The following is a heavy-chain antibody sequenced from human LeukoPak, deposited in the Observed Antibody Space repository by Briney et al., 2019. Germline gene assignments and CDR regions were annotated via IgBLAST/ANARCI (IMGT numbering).Heavy chain of an antibody. J-gene: IGHJ6*03. Sequence: ASVKVSCKASGGTFSSYAISWVRQAPGQGLEWMGGFDPEDGETIYAQKFQGRVTMTEDTSTDTAYMELSSLRAEDTAMYYCARRRSSGWFSWGHYYYMDVWGKGTMVTVSS. CDR3: ARRRSSGWFSWGHYYYMDV. CDR2: FDPEDGET. CDR1: GGTFSSYA. V-gene: IGHV1-24*01. D-gene: IGHD6-19*01.